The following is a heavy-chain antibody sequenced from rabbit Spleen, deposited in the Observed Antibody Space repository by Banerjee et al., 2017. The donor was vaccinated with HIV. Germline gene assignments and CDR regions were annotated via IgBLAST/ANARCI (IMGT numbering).Heavy chain of an antibody. CDR3: ARDTGSSFSSYGMDL. D-gene: IGHD8-1*01. Sequence: QSLEESGGDLVKPGGTLTLTCTASGFSFSSGYYMCWVRQAPGKGLEWIGCIDTGSGSTYYASWAKGRFTITRSTSLNTMTLQMTSLTAADTATYFCARDTGSSFSSYGMDLWGPGTLVTVS. V-gene: IGHV1S40*01. CDR1: GFSFSSGYY. J-gene: IGHJ6*01. CDR2: IDTGSGST.